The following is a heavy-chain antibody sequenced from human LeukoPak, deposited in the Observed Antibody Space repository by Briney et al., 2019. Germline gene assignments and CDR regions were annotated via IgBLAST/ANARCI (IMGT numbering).Heavy chain of an antibody. CDR3: ARAAAAGGYYMDV. Sequence: GGSLRLSCAASGFTFSSYSMNWVRQAPGKGLEWVSSISSSSSYIYYADSVKGRFTISRDNAKNSLYLQMNSLRAEDTAVYYCARAAAAGGYYMDVWGKGTTVTVSS. J-gene: IGHJ6*03. CDR2: ISSSSSYI. D-gene: IGHD6-13*01. V-gene: IGHV3-21*01. CDR1: GFTFSSYS.